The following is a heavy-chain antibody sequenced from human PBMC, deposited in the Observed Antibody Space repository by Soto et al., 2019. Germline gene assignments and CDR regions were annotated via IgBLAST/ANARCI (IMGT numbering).Heavy chain of an antibody. J-gene: IGHJ3*02. CDR2: AHYRGKT. CDR1: GDSISGSSYF. CDR3: ARYKNIVFGDDAFDI. V-gene: IGHV4-39*01. D-gene: IGHD2-21*01. Sequence: QLQLQESGPGLVKPSETLYLTCTVSGDSISGSSYFWGWVRQPPGKGLESIGAAHYRGKTNYNPSLKSRVTISIDTSKNQFSLKLTSVTAADTAMYYCARYKNIVFGDDAFDIWGQGTMVAVSS.